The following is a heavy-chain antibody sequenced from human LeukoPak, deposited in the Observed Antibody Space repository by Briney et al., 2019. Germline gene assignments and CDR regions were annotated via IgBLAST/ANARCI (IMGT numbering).Heavy chain of an antibody. CDR1: GFTFSSYN. Sequence: GSLRLSCAASGFTFSSYNMNWVRQAPGKGLEWVSSITSSSSCIYYADSVKGRFTISRDNAKNSLFLQMNSLTAEDTAVYYCARERIAAAGPNWFDPWGQGTLVTVSS. V-gene: IGHV3-21*01. CDR2: ITSSSSCI. J-gene: IGHJ5*02. D-gene: IGHD6-13*01. CDR3: ARERIAAAGPNWFDP.